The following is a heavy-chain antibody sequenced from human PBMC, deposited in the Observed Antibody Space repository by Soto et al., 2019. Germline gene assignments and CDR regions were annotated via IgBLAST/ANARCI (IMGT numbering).Heavy chain of an antibody. CDR1: DGSFSGYS. D-gene: IGHD3-10*01. V-gene: IGHV4-34*01. CDR2: ISDSGNT. J-gene: IGHJ6*02. CDR3: ARGRQGSRLVMVRGGVRTGNGMDV. Sequence: QVQLQQWGAGLLKPSETLSLTCAVYDGSFSGYSWSWIRQPPGKGLEWIGEISDSGNTNYKPSLKSRVTTSVDTSKTQFFLTLSSVTTAVTAVYYCARGRQGSRLVMVRGGVRTGNGMDVWGQGTTVTVSS.